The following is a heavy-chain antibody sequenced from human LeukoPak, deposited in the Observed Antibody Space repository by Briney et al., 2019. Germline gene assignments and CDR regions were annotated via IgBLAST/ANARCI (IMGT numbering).Heavy chain of an antibody. D-gene: IGHD3-3*01. J-gene: IGHJ6*02. CDR2: ISAYNGNT. V-gene: IGHV1-18*01. Sequence: GASVKVSCKPSGYTFTSYGISWVRQAPGQGLEWMGWISAYNGNTNYAQKLQGRVTMTTDTSTSTAYMELRSLRSDDTAVYYCARDGTIFGVVIMTYYYYGMDVWGQGTTVTVSS. CDR3: ARDGTIFGVVIMTYYYYGMDV. CDR1: GYTFTSYG.